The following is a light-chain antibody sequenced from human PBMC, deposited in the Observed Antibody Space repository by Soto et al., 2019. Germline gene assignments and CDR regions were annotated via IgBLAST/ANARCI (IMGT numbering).Light chain of an antibody. Sequence: QSVLTQPPSVSGAPGQTVTISCSGSSSNIGASYDVQWYQHVPGTAPKLMIYEGSKRPSGVSNRFSGSKSGNTASLTISGLQAEDEADYYCCSYAGSSTFVFGTGTKVTVL. V-gene: IGLV1-40*01. CDR2: EGS. J-gene: IGLJ1*01. CDR3: CSYAGSSTFV. CDR1: SSNIGASYD.